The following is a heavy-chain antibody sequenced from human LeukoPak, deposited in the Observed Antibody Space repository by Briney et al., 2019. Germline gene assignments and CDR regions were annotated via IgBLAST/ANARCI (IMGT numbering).Heavy chain of an antibody. J-gene: IGHJ4*02. CDR3: AKVYWSGWYAATY. D-gene: IGHD6-19*01. V-gene: IGHV4-4*07. Sequence: SETLSLTCSVSGVSISDYYWTWFRQPAGKGLEWIGRIYISGSTNYNPSLKSRVIMSVDTSRNQLSLKLTSLTAADTAVYYCAKVYWSGWYAATYWGQGTLVTVSS. CDR1: GVSISDYY. CDR2: IYISGST.